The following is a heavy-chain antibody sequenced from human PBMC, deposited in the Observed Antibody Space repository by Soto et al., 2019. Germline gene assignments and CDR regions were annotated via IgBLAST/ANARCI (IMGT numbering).Heavy chain of an antibody. CDR1: GFTFSSYW. CDR2: IKQDGSEK. Sequence: PVGSLRLSCAASGFTFSSYWMSWVRQAPGKGLEWVANIKQDGSEKYYVDSVKGRFTISRDNAKNSLYLQMNSLRAEDTAVYYCARQASELLGYISVYYFDYWGQGTLVTV. V-gene: IGHV3-7*03. D-gene: IGHD5-18*01. CDR3: ARQASELLGYISVYYFDY. J-gene: IGHJ4*02.